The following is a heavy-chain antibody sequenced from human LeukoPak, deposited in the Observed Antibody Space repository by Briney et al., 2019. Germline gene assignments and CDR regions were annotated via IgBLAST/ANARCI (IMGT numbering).Heavy chain of an antibody. Sequence: SVKVSCKASGGTFSSYAISWVRQAPGQGLEWMGGIIPIFGTANYAQKFQGRVTITTDESTSAAYMELSSLRSEDTAVYYCATGGWGTSLIWGQGTMVTVSS. V-gene: IGHV1-69*05. CDR3: ATGGWGTSLI. CDR1: GGTFSSYA. D-gene: IGHD2-2*01. J-gene: IGHJ3*02. CDR2: IIPIFGTA.